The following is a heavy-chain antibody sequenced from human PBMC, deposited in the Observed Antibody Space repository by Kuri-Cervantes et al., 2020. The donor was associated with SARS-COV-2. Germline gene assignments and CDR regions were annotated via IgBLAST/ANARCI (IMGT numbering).Heavy chain of an antibody. CDR3: AKDGHLTIFGVRLQGYYYYGMDV. Sequence: GSLRLSCAASGFTFSSYAMSWVRQAPGKGLEWVSAISGSGGSTYYADSVKGRFTISRDNSKNTLYLQMNSLRAEDTAVYYCAKDGHLTIFGVRLQGYYYYGMDVWGQGTTVTVSS. J-gene: IGHJ6*02. D-gene: IGHD3-3*01. CDR1: GFTFSSYA. CDR2: ISGSGGST. V-gene: IGHV3-23*01.